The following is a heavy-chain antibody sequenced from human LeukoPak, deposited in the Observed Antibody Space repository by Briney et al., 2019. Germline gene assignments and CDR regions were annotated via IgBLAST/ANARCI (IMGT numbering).Heavy chain of an antibody. CDR3: VRDLTTSSTAYFHH. J-gene: IGHJ1*01. CDR2: ISSSSRYI. Sequence: GGSLRLSCTVSGFTFSSYSMNWVRQAPGKGLEWVSSISSSSRYIYYADSVKGRFTISRDNGKNSLYLQMNSLRAEDTAVYYCVRDLTTSSTAYFHHWGQGTLVTVSS. CDR1: GFTFSSYS. D-gene: IGHD6-6*01. V-gene: IGHV3-21*01.